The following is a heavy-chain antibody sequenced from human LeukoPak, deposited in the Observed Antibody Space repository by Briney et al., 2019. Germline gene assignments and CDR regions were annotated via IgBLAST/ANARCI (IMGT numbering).Heavy chain of an antibody. Sequence: PGGSLRLSCAASGFTFSSYSMNWVRQAPEKGLEWVSAISGSGGSTYYADSVKGRFTISRDNSKNTLYLQMNSLRAEDTAVYYCAKETYYDSSGYYPDYWGQGTLVTVSS. CDR3: AKETYYDSSGYYPDY. V-gene: IGHV3-23*01. CDR1: GFTFSSYS. D-gene: IGHD3-22*01. CDR2: ISGSGGST. J-gene: IGHJ4*02.